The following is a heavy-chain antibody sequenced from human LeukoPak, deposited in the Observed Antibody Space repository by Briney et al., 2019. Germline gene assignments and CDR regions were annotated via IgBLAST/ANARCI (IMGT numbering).Heavy chain of an antibody. J-gene: IGHJ3*02. CDR3: ARATSGYYYTGDGDAFDI. V-gene: IGHV4-34*01. CDR2: INHSGST. CDR1: GGSFSGYY. Sequence: SETLSLTCAVYGGSFSGYYWSWIRQPPGKGLEWIGEINHSGSTNYNPSLKSRVTISVDTSKNQFSLKLSSVTAADTAVYYCARATSGYYYTGDGDAFDIWGQGTMVTVSS. D-gene: IGHD3-22*01.